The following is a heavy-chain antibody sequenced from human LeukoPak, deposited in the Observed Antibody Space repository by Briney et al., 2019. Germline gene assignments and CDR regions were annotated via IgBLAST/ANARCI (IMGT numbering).Heavy chain of an antibody. V-gene: IGHV1-2*02. CDR3: ARVSSGYYYYGMDV. CDR1: GYTFTGYY. J-gene: IGHJ6*02. Sequence: ASVKVSCKASGYTFTGYYMHWVRQAPGQGLEWMGWINPNSGGTNYAQKFQGRVTMTRDTSISTAYMELSRLRSDDTVVYYCARVSSGYYYYGMDVWGQGTTVTVSS. CDR2: INPNSGGT. D-gene: IGHD3-10*01.